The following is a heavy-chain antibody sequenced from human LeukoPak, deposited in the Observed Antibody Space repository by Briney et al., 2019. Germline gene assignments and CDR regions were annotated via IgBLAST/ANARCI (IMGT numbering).Heavy chain of an antibody. CDR3: ARGPLGIAYNWFDP. Sequence: PGGSLRLSCAASGFIFSSYSMNWVRQAPGQGLEWVSSISSSSSYIYYADSVKGRFTISRDNAKNSLYLQMNSLRAEDTAVYYCARGPLGIAYNWFDPWGQGTLVTVSS. CDR1: GFIFSSYS. D-gene: IGHD6-13*01. CDR2: ISSSSSYI. V-gene: IGHV3-21*01. J-gene: IGHJ5*02.